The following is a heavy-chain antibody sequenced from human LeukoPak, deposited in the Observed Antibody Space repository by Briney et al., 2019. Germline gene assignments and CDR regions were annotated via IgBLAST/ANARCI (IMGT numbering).Heavy chain of an antibody. J-gene: IGHJ4*02. D-gene: IGHD6-13*01. CDR2: ISYDGSNK. CDR3: AKNQDAGYSSSCLDY. V-gene: IGHV3-30*18. CDR1: GFTFGNYG. Sequence: AGGSLRLSCAASGFTFGNYGMHWVRQAPGKGLEWVAVISYDGSNKYYADSVKGRFTTSRDNSKNTLYLQMNSLRAEDTAVYYCAKNQDAGYSSSCLDYWGQGTLVTVSS.